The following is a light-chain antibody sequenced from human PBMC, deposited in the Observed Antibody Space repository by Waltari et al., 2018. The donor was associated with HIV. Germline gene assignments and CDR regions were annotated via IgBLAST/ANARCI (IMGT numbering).Light chain of an antibody. CDR2: KAS. CDR3: QQYNTYPYT. V-gene: IGKV1-5*03. J-gene: IGKJ2*01. Sequence: DIQMTQSPSTLSASVGDRVTITCRASQSISSWLAWYQQKPGKAPKLLIYKASSLESGVPSRFSGSGSVTEFTLTISSLQPDDVATYYCQQYNTYPYTFGQGTKLEIK. CDR1: QSISSW.